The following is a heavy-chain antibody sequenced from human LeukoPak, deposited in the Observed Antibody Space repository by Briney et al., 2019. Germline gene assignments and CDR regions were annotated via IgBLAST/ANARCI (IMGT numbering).Heavy chain of an antibody. Sequence: ASVKVSCKASGYTFTSYYMHWVRQAPGQGLEWMGIINPSGGSTSYAQKFQGRVTMTRDTSTSTVYMELSSLRSEDTAVYYCASPRGSGSYYDNWFDPWGQGTLVTVSS. J-gene: IGHJ5*02. CDR2: INPSGGST. CDR1: GYTFTSYY. V-gene: IGHV1-46*01. CDR3: ASPRGSGSYYDNWFDP. D-gene: IGHD1-26*01.